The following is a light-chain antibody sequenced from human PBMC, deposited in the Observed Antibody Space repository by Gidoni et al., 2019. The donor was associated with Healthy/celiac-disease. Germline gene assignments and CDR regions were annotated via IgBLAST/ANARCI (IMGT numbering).Light chain of an antibody. CDR3: QQYNNWPLYT. CDR1: QSVSSN. V-gene: IGKV3-15*01. J-gene: IGKJ2*01. CDR2: GAS. Sequence: ETVLTKSTATLSVSPGERDTLSCRASQSVSSNVAWYQQKPGQAPRLLIYGASARATVIPARFSGSWSGTEFTLTISSLQSEDFAVYYCQQYNNWPLYTFGQGTKLEIK.